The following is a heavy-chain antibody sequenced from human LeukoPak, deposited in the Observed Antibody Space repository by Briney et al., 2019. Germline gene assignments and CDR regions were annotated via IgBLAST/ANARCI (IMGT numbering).Heavy chain of an antibody. V-gene: IGHV4-39*01. Sequence: PSETLSLTCTVSGGSISSSSYYWGWIRQPPGKGLEWIGSIYYSGSTYYNPSLKSRVTISVDTSKNQFSLKLSSVTAADTAVYYCARMYGGSGSFDYWGQGTLVTVSS. J-gene: IGHJ4*02. CDR1: GGSISSSSYY. CDR2: IYYSGST. CDR3: ARMYGGSGSFDY. D-gene: IGHD3-10*01.